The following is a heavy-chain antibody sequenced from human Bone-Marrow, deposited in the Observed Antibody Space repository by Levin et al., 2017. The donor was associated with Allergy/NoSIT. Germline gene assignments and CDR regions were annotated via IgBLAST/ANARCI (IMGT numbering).Heavy chain of an antibody. Sequence: ASVKVSCKASGYTFTGYYMHWVRQAPGQGLGWMGCINPNSGDTDYAQKFQGRVTMTRDTSISTAYMELSNLRFDDTAVYFCASAVGQDDDSDYWGQGTLVTVSS. CDR1: GYTFTGYY. J-gene: IGHJ4*02. V-gene: IGHV1-2*02. D-gene: IGHD3-16*01. CDR2: INPNSGDT. CDR3: ASAVGQDDDSDY.